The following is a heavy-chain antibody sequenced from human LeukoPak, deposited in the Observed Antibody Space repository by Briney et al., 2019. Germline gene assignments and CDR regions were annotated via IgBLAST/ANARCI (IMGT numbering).Heavy chain of an antibody. CDR1: GFTFSSDS. J-gene: IGHJ6*03. V-gene: IGHV3-21*01. CDR2: ISSSSSYM. CDR3: ARGYTGDVGLYYYYYMDV. D-gene: IGHD1-1*01. Sequence: GGSLRLSCAASGFTFSSDSMNWVRQAPGKGLEWVSSISSSSSYMYYADSVKGRFTISRDNAKNSLYLQMNSLRADDTAVYYCARGYTGDVGLYYYYYMDVWGKGTTVTVSS.